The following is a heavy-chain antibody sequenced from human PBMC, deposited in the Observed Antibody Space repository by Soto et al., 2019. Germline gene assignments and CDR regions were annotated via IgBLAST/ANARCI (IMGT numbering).Heavy chain of an antibody. CDR3: ARGFMITFGWNWFDP. D-gene: IGHD3-16*01. V-gene: IGHV4-30-4*01. CDR1: GGSISSGDYY. J-gene: IGHJ5*02. CDR2: IYYSGST. Sequence: QVQLQESGPGLVKPSQTLSLTCTVSGGSISSGDYYWSWIRQPPGKGLEWIGYIYYSGSTYYNLSLKSRVTISVDTSKNQFSLKLSSVTAADTAVYYCARGFMITFGWNWFDPWGQGTLVTVSS.